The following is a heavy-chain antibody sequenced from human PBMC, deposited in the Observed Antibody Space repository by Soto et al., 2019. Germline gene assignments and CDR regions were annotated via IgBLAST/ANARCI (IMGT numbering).Heavy chain of an antibody. J-gene: IGHJ4*02. CDR1: GFTFSSYA. CDR2: ISGGSGSST. D-gene: IGHD2-21*02. V-gene: IGHV3-23*01. CDR3: AKLMGPDCYKPFDY. Sequence: GGSLRLSCAASGFTFSSYAMTWVRQAPGNGLDWVAAISGGSGSSTYYSDSVKGRFTISRDTSNDTLYLRMNSLRAEDTAVYYCAKLMGPDCYKPFDYRGQGTQVTVSS.